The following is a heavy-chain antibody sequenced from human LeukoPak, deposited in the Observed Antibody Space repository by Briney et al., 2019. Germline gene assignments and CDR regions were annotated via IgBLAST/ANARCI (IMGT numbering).Heavy chain of an antibody. J-gene: IGHJ4*02. Sequence: GGSLRLSCAASGFTFSSYAMSWVRQAPGKGLEWVSAISGSGGSTYYADPVKGRFTISRDNSKNTLYLQMNSLRAEDTAVYYCEKTIFGVVTQGDYWGQGTLVTVSS. CDR1: GFTFSSYA. CDR3: EKTIFGVVTQGDY. V-gene: IGHV3-23*01. D-gene: IGHD3-3*01. CDR2: ISGSGGST.